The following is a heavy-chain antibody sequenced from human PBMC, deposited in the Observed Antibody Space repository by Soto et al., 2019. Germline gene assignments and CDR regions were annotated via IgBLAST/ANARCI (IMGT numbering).Heavy chain of an antibody. V-gene: IGHV3-21*01. CDR2: ISSSSSYI. D-gene: IGHD2-2*03. CDR3: ASGYCTSTSCSYYYYYYMDV. J-gene: IGHJ6*03. CDR1: GFTFSSYS. Sequence: EVQLLESGRGLVTPGGSLRLSCAASGFTFSSYSMNWVRQAPGKGLEWVSSISSSSSYIYYGDSVKGRFTTSRDNAKNSLYLQMNSLRAEDTAVYYCASGYCTSTSCSYYYYYYMDVWGKGTTVTVSS.